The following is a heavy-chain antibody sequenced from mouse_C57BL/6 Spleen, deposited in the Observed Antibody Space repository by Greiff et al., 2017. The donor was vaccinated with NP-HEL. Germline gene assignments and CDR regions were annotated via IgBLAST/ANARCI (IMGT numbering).Heavy chain of an antibody. D-gene: IGHD1-1*01. Sequence: DVKLVESGGDLVKPGGSLKLSCAASGFTFSSYGMSWVRQTPDKRLEWVATISSGGSYTYYPDSVKGRFTISRDKATNTLYLQVSSLKSEDTAMYYCARHDTTVVDSYWYFDVWGTGTTVTVSS. J-gene: IGHJ1*03. CDR1: GFTFSSYG. CDR2: ISSGGSYT. CDR3: ARHDTTVVDSYWYFDV. V-gene: IGHV5-6*02.